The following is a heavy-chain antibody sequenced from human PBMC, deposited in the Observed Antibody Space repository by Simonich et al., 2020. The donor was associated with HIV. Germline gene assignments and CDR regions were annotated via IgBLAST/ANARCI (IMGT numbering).Heavy chain of an antibody. CDR3: ARGFYQRLYYFDY. CDR1: GGSFSGYY. V-gene: IGHV4-34*01. Sequence: QVQLQQWGAGLLKPSETLSLTCAVYGGSFSGYYWSWNRQPPGKGLEWIGEINHSGSTNYNPSLNSRVTISVDTSKNQFSLKLSSVTAADTAVYYCARGFYQRLYYFDYWGQGTLVTVSS. D-gene: IGHD2-2*01. J-gene: IGHJ4*02. CDR2: INHSGST.